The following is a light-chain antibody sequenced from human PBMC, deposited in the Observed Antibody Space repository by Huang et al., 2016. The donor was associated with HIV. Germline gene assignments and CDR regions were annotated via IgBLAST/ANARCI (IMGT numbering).Light chain of an antibody. J-gene: IGKJ4*01. V-gene: IGKV2-30*02. CDR3: MQGTHWPLT. CDR2: KVS. Sequence: DVVMTRSPLSLPVTLGQPASISCRSSQSLLHSDGNTYLIWLQQRPGHSPRRLIYKVSNRDSRVPDRFSGSGSGSDFTLRISRVEPEDVGVYYCMQGTHWPLTFGGGTKVEIK. CDR1: QSLLHSDGNTY.